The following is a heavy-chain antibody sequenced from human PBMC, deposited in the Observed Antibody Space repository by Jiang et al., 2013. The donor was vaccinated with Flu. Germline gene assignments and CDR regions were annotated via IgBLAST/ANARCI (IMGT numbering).Heavy chain of an antibody. D-gene: IGHD5-24*01. V-gene: IGHV5-51*01. CDR1: GYSFTSYW. Sequence: KKPGESLKISCKGSGYSFTSYWIGWVRQMPGKGLEWMGIIYPGDSDTRYSPSFQGQVTISADKSISTAYLQWSSLKASDTAMYYCATQRWPGYLVRDAFDIWGQGTMVTVSS. J-gene: IGHJ3*02. CDR3: ATQRWPGYLVRDAFDI. CDR2: IYPGDSDT.